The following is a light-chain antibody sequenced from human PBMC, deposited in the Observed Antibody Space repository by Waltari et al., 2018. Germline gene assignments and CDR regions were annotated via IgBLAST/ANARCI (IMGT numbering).Light chain of an antibody. CDR2: DAS. CDR3: QHRHNWPPTFT. V-gene: IGKV3-11*01. CDR1: QSVRND. J-gene: IGKJ2*01. Sequence: EIVFTQSPATLSLSPGDRATLSCRASQSVRNDLAWYRQKPGQAPRLLIYDASERAPGIPARFSGSGSGTDVTLTISSLEPDDFAVYYCQHRHNWPPTFTFGQGTKLEVK.